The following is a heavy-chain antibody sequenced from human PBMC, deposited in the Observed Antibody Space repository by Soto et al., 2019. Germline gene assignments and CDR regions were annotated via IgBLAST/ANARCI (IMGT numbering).Heavy chain of an antibody. Sequence: GASVKVSCKASGYTFTSYGISWMRQAPGQGLEWMGWISAYNGNTNYAQKLQGRVTMTTDTSTSTAYMELRSLRSDDTAVYYCARDRYCSSTSCYWYGNWFDPWGQGTLVTVSS. J-gene: IGHJ5*02. CDR1: GYTFTSYG. V-gene: IGHV1-18*04. D-gene: IGHD2-2*01. CDR3: ARDRYCSSTSCYWYGNWFDP. CDR2: ISAYNGNT.